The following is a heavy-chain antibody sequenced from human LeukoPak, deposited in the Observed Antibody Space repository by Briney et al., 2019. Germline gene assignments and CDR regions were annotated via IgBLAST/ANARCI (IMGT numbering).Heavy chain of an antibody. CDR3: ARLRRVVVVPAAAPDAFDI. Sequence: SVKVSCKASGGTFSSYAISWVRQAPGQGLEWMGGIIPIFGTANYAQKFQGRVTITADESTSTAYMELSSLRSEDTAVYYCARLRRVVVVPAAAPDAFDIWGQGTMVTVSS. D-gene: IGHD2-2*01. V-gene: IGHV1-69*13. CDR2: IIPIFGTA. CDR1: GGTFSSYA. J-gene: IGHJ3*02.